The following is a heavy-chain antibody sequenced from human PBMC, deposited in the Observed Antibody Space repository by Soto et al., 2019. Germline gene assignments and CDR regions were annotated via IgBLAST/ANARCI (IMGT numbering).Heavy chain of an antibody. CDR2: IWYDGSNK. CDR3: AREGSGWQYAFDI. D-gene: IGHD6-19*01. J-gene: IGHJ3*02. Sequence: PGGSLRLSCAASEFTFSSYGMHWVRQAPGKGLEWVAVIWYDGSNKYYADSVKGRFTISRDNSKNTLYLQMNSLRAEDTAVYYCAREGSGWQYAFDIWGQGTMVTVSS. CDR1: EFTFSSYG. V-gene: IGHV3-33*01.